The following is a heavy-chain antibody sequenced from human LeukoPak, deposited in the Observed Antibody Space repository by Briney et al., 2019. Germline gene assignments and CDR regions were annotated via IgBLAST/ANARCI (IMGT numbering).Heavy chain of an antibody. CDR3: ARDRYSSGSFDY. CDR1: GGSLCGYY. Sequence: SETLSLTCNVSGGSLCGYYWSWIRHPPGKGLEWIRYISYIGSTNYNPSLKSRVTISVDTSKTQYSMKLTSVTAADTAVYFCARDRYSSGSFDYWGQGTLVTVSS. J-gene: IGHJ4*02. CDR2: ISYIGST. V-gene: IGHV4-59*01. D-gene: IGHD6-19*01.